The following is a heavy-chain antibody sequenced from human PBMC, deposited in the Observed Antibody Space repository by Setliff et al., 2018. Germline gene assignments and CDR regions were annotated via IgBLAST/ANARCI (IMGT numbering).Heavy chain of an antibody. Sequence: ASVKVSCKASGGTFGSSALSWVRQAPGQGLEWMGGIIPMFDTGIYAEKFQGRVTLSADESTSTVYMELTRLRPEDTAIYYCARGKADYYDRSGYSGASGVWGQGTMVTVSS. J-gene: IGHJ3*01. CDR3: ARGKADYYDRSGYSGASGV. CDR1: GGTFGSSA. D-gene: IGHD3-22*01. CDR2: IIPMFDTG. V-gene: IGHV1-69*13.